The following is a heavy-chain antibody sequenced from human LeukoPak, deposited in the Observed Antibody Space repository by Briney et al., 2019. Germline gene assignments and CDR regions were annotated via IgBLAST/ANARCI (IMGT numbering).Heavy chain of an antibody. CDR2: ISGSGGST. CDR3: HHRKDSSGWYKYYLDY. D-gene: IGHD6-19*01. Sequence: GGSLRLSCAASGFTFSSYAMSWVRQAPGKGLEWVSAISGSGGSTYYADSVKGRFTISRDNSKNTLYLQMNSLRAEDTAVYYCHHRKDSSGWYKYYLDYWGQGTLVTVSS. CDR1: GFTFSSYA. J-gene: IGHJ4*02. V-gene: IGHV3-23*01.